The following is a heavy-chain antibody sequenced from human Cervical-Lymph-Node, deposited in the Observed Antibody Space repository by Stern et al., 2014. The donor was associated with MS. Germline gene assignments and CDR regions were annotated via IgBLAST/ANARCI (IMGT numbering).Heavy chain of an antibody. CDR2: IYSGGST. CDR1: GFTVSSNY. J-gene: IGHJ6*02. Sequence: VQLVESGGGLIQPGGSLRLSCAASGFTVSSNYMSWVRQAPGKGLEVVSVIYSGGSTYYADSVKGRFTISRDNSKNTLYLQMNSLRAEDTAVYYCARDTGIAAGDNYYYGMDVWGQGTTVTVSS. V-gene: IGHV3-53*01. CDR3: ARDTGIAAGDNYYYGMDV. D-gene: IGHD6-13*01.